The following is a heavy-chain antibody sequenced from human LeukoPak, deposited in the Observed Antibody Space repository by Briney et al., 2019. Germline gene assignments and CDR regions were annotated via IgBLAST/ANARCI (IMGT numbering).Heavy chain of an antibody. Sequence: QPGGSLRLSCAASGFTFDVYAMHCVRQAPGKGLEWVSGISWNSGSIGYADSVKGRFTISRDNAKNSLYLQMNSLRAEDTALYYCAGVDALITGTPYWGQGTLVTVSS. J-gene: IGHJ4*02. V-gene: IGHV3-9*01. CDR3: AGVDALITGTPY. CDR1: GFTFDVYA. CDR2: ISWNSGSI. D-gene: IGHD1-20*01.